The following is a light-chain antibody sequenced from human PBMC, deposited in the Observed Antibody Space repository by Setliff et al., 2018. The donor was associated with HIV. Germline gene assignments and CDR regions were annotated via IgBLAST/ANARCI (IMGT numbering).Light chain of an antibody. J-gene: IGLJ1*01. V-gene: IGLV2-14*01. CDR1: SSDVGGYSH. Sequence: QSVLTQPASVSGSPGQSITISCTGTSSDVGGYSHVSWYQQHPGKAPKLIISEVRNRPSGVSNRFSGSKSGNTASLTISGLQAEDEADYYCSSYAITNTLPFGTGTKVTVL. CDR3: SSYAITNTLP. CDR2: EVR.